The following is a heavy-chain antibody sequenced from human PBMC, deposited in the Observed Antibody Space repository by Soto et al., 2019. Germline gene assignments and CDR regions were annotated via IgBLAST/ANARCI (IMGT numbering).Heavy chain of an antibody. CDR3: AKDDYYDSSGTDY. CDR1: GFTFSSYA. D-gene: IGHD3-22*01. Sequence: EVQLLESGGGLVQPGGSLRLSCAASGFTFSSYAMSWVRQAPGKGLEWVSAISGSGGSTYYADSVKGRFTISRDNSKNTLYLQMNSQRAEDTAVYYCAKDDYYDSSGTDYWGQGTLVTVSS. V-gene: IGHV3-23*01. J-gene: IGHJ4*02. CDR2: ISGSGGST.